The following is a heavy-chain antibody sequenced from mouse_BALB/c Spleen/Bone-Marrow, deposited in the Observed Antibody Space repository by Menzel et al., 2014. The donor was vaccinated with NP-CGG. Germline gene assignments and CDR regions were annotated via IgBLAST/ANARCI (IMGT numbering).Heavy chain of an antibody. CDR1: GYTFSSYW. V-gene: IGHV1-9*01. D-gene: IGHD2-3*01. Sequence: QVQLQQPGAELMKPGASVKISRKATGYTFSSYWIEWVKQRPGHGLEWIGEILPGSGSTNYNEKFKGKATFTADTSSNTAYMQLSSLTSEDSAVYYCARSDGYYYAMDYWGQGTSVTVSS. CDR2: ILPGSGST. J-gene: IGHJ4*01. CDR3: ARSDGYYYAMDY.